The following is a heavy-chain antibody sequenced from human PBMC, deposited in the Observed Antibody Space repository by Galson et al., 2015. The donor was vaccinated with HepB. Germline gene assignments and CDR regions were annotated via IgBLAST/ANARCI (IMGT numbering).Heavy chain of an antibody. Sequence: SLRLSCAASGFTFSDYYMSWIRQAPGKGLEWVSYISSSGSNIYYADSVKGRFTISRDNAKNSLYLQMNSLRAEDTAVYYCAREVVVPAALLYFDYWGQGTLVSVSS. V-gene: IGHV3-11*01. CDR1: GFTFSDYY. J-gene: IGHJ4*02. D-gene: IGHD2-2*01. CDR2: ISSSGSNI. CDR3: AREVVVPAALLYFDY.